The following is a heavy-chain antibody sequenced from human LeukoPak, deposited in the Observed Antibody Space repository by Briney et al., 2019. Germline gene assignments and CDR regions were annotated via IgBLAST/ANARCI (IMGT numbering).Heavy chain of an antibody. CDR3: AREQYGDYFDY. V-gene: IGHV3-7*01. CDR2: IKQDGSKE. D-gene: IGHD4-17*01. J-gene: IGHJ4*02. Sequence: GGSLRLSCAASGFTFSSYWMSWVRQAPGKGLEWVANIKQDGSKEYYVDSVKGRFTIPRDNAKNSLYLQVNSLRAEDTAVYYCAREQYGDYFDYWGQGTLVTVSS. CDR1: GFTFSSYW.